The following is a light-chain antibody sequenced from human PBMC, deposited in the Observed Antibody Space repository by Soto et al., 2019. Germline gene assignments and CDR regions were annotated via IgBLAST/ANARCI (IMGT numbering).Light chain of an antibody. Sequence: QSALTQPPSASGTPGQRVTISCSGSSSNIGSNFVYWYRQLPGTAPKLLIYRNNQRPSGVPDRFSGSKSGTSASLAISGLRSDDEADYYCAAWDDSLSGEVFGGGTKLTVL. CDR3: AAWDDSLSGEV. J-gene: IGLJ3*02. CDR1: SSNIGSNF. CDR2: RNN. V-gene: IGLV1-47*01.